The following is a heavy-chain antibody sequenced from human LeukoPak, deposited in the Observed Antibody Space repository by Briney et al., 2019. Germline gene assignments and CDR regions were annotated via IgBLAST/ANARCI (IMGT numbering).Heavy chain of an antibody. D-gene: IGHD1-1*01. CDR3: ASGPTLGTTHPYFDY. CDR1: GYTFIGYY. Sequence: GASVKVSCKESGYTFIGYYIHWLRQAPGQGLEWMGWINPSNGGTNYAQRFQGRVVMTRDTSISTAYMEMSRLTFDDTAVYYCASGPTLGTTHPYFDYWGQGTLVTVSS. J-gene: IGHJ4*02. CDR2: INPSNGGT. V-gene: IGHV1-2*02.